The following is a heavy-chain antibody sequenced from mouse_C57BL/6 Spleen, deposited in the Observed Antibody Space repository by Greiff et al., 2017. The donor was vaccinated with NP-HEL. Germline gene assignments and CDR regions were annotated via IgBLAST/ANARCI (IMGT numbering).Heavy chain of an antibody. D-gene: IGHD2-1*01. Sequence: EVKVVESGGGLVKPGGSLKLSCAASGFTFSSYAMSWVRQTPEKRLEWVATISDGGSYTYYPDNVKGRFTISRDNAKNNLYLQMSHLKSEDTAMYYCARGPYGNHEAMDYWGQGTSVTVSS. CDR2: ISDGGSYT. V-gene: IGHV5-4*03. CDR1: GFTFSSYA. J-gene: IGHJ4*01. CDR3: ARGPYGNHEAMDY.